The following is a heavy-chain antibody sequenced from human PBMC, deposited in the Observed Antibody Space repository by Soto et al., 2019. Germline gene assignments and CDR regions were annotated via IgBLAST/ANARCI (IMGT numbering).Heavy chain of an antibody. CDR1: GYGKTIDY. CDR3: TRPRREGYNYGFDN. D-gene: IGHD5-12*01. Sequence: VKGASKGAGYGKTIDYMDRVRQTHGQGLEGMGLNNPGSGSPSYVQKFQGGVTMTRDTTTSTDFMVLSSLRSEHTALYYCTRPRREGYNYGFDNWGQGTLRTVSS. CDR2: NNPGSGSP. J-gene: IGHJ4*02. V-gene: IGHV1-46*01.